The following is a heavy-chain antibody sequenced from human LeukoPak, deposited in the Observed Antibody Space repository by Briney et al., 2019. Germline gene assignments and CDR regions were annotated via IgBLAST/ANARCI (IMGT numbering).Heavy chain of an antibody. CDR1: GGSISSGGYS. D-gene: IGHD4-17*01. V-gene: IGHV4-30-2*05. J-gene: IGHJ1*01. CDR2: IYHSGST. CDR3: ARGEDDYGEEYFQH. Sequence: SETLSLTCAVSGGSISSGGYSWSWIRQPPGKGLEWIGYIYHSGSTYYNPSLKSRVTISVDTSKNQFSLKLSSVTAADTAVYYCARGEDDYGEEYFQHWGQGTLVTVSS.